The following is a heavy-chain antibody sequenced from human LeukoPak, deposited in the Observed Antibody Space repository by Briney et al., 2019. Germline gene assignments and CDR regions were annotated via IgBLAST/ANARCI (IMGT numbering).Heavy chain of an antibody. CDR1: GGSISSSSYY. CDR3: ARVMFIYYDSSGYYYYFDY. CDR2: IYYSGST. V-gene: IGHV4-39*07. Sequence: PSETLSLTCTVSGGSISSSSYYWGWIRQPPGKGLEWIGSIYYSGSTYYNPSLKSRVTISLDTSKKQFSLKLSSVTAADTAVYYCARVMFIYYDSSGYYYYFDYWGQGTLVTVSS. D-gene: IGHD3-22*01. J-gene: IGHJ4*02.